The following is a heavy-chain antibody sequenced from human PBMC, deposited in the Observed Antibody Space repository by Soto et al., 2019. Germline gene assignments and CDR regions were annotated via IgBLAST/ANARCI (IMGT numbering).Heavy chain of an antibody. CDR3: ARDRGRSCIGGTCPFDY. D-gene: IGHD2-15*01. V-gene: IGHV1-18*01. J-gene: IGHJ4*02. Sequence: RASVKVSCKASGYSFTIYGITWVRQAPGQGLEWMGWISTYDGNTYYAQNFQGRVSMARDTSTSTAYMELRSLRSDDTAVYYCARDRGRSCIGGTCPFDYWGQGTLVTVSS. CDR2: ISTYDGNT. CDR1: GYSFTIYG.